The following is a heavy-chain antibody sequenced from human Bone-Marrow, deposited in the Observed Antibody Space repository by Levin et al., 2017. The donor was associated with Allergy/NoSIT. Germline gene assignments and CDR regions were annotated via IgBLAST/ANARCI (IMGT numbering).Heavy chain of an antibody. Sequence: SGESLKISCAASGFSVSNHYMRWVRQAPGKGLEWVSLIYSVGSTYYADSVKGRFTISRDNSKNTLYLQMNSLRGEDTAIYYCARGGLGANHYWGQGTRVTVSS. CDR1: GFSVSNHY. V-gene: IGHV3-66*01. CDR3: ARGGLGANHY. J-gene: IGHJ4*02. CDR2: IYSVGST. D-gene: IGHD5-12*01.